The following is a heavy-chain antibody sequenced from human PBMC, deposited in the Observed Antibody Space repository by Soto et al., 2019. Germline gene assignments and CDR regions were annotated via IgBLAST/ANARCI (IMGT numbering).Heavy chain of an antibody. CDR1: GFSLNTSGVG. CDR3: AHRVLRTVFGLVTTTAIYFDF. J-gene: IGHJ4*02. D-gene: IGHD3-3*01. CDR2: IYWDDDK. V-gene: IGHV2-5*02. Sequence: QITLNESGPMLVKPRQALTLTCTFSGFSLNTSGVGLGWIRQSPGKAPEWLALIYWDDDKRYSPTLKSRLTITKDTSKNQVVLTMADLDPADTGTYYCAHRVLRTVFGLVTTTAIYFDFWGQGTPVAVSS.